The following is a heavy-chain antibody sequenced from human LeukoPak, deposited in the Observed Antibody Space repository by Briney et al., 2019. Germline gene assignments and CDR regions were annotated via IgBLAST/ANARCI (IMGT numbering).Heavy chain of an antibody. CDR3: ARGNYVYYYGMDV. CDR2: IYYSGST. CDR1: GGSISTYY. D-gene: IGHD4-11*01. Sequence: SETLSLTCTVSGGSISTYYWSWIRQPPGKGLEYIGYIYYSGSTNYNPSLKSRVTISLDTAKNQFSLKLSSVTAADTAVYYCARGNYVYYYGMDVWGQGTTVTVSS. J-gene: IGHJ6*02. V-gene: IGHV4-59*01.